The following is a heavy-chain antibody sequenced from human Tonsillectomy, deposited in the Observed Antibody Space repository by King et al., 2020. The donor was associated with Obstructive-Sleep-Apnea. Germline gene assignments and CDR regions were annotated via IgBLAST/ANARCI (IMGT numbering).Heavy chain of an antibody. CDR1: GDSINSGSNY. CDR2: LYISGRT. D-gene: IGHD4-17*01. CDR3: ARNHGSVTIYFDY. V-gene: IGHV4-39*02. Sequence: LQLQESGPGLVKPSETLSLTCTVSGDSINSGSNYWGWIRQPPGKGLEWIGSLYISGRTYNHPSLKSRVPISVYTSKNHFSLRLRSVTAADTAVYYCARNHGSVTIYFDYWGQGNLVTVSS. J-gene: IGHJ4*02.